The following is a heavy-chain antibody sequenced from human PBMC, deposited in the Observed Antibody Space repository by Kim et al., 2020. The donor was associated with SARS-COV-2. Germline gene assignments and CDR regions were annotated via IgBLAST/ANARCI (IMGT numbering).Heavy chain of an antibody. CDR1: GFTFSSYG. CDR2: IWYDGSNK. J-gene: IGHJ6*02. D-gene: IGHD3-10*01. Sequence: GGSLRLSCAASGFTFSSYGMHWVRQAPGKGLEWVAVIWYDGSNKYYADSVKGRFTISRDNSKNTLYLQMNSLRAEDTAVYYCAKWDYYGSGSYAADYGMDVWGQGTTVTVSS. V-gene: IGHV3-33*06. CDR3: AKWDYYGSGSYAADYGMDV.